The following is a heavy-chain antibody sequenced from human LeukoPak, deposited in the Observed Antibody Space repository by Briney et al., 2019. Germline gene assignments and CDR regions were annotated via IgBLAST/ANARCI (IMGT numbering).Heavy chain of an antibody. V-gene: IGHV3-48*01. CDR3: ARVADYYDSSGGAFDI. D-gene: IGHD3-22*01. J-gene: IGHJ3*02. CDR2: ISSSSSTI. CDR1: GFTFSSYS. Sequence: GGSLRLSCVASGFTFSSYSMNWVRQAPGKGLEWVSYISSSSSTIYYADSVKGRFTISRDNAKNSLYLQMNSLRAEDTAVYYCARVADYYDSSGGAFDIWGQGTMVTVSS.